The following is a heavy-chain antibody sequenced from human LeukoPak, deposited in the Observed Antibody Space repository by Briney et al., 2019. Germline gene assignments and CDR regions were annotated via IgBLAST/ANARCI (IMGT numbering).Heavy chain of an antibody. V-gene: IGHV3-74*03. Sequence: GGSLSLSCAASGFSFSTTWMHWVRQPPGQGLVWVARITNDGTSISYAESVKGRFTISRDNAKNTLYLQMSSLRVDDTAVYYCARDWYHAIDYWGQGTLVTVSS. D-gene: IGHD2-2*01. J-gene: IGHJ4*02. CDR1: GFSFSTTW. CDR3: ARDWYHAIDY. CDR2: ITNDGTSI.